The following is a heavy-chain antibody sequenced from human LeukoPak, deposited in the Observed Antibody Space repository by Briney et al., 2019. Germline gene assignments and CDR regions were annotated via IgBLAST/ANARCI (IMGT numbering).Heavy chain of an antibody. CDR3: ASLGSDDSSVFNWFDP. CDR1: GASIDSYY. Sequence: SETLSLTCTISGASIDSYYWSWIRQPPGKGLEWIGYIYYSGTTNYNPSLKRRVTISVDTSKNQFSLKLSSVTAADTAVYYCASLGSDDSSVFNWFDPWGQGTLVTVSS. J-gene: IGHJ5*02. V-gene: IGHV4-59*12. D-gene: IGHD3-22*01. CDR2: IYYSGTT.